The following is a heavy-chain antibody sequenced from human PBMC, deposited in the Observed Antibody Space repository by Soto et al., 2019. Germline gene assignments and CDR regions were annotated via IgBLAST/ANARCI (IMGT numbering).Heavy chain of an antibody. V-gene: IGHV4-39*01. J-gene: IGHJ6*02. CDR2: IYYSGST. D-gene: IGHD2-2*02. Sequence: NLRETLSLTCTVSGGSISSSSYYWGWIRQPPGKGLEWIGSIYYSGSTYYNPSLKSRVTISVDTSKNQFSLKLSSVTAADTAVYYCAIQDIVVVPAAITYRNKYYYYYYGMDVWGQGTTVTVSS. CDR3: AIQDIVVVPAAITYRNKYYYYYYGMDV. CDR1: GGSISSSSYY.